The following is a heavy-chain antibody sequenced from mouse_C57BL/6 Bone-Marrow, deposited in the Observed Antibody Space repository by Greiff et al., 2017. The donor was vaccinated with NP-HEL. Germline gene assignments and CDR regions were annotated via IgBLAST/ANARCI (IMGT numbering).Heavy chain of an antibody. CDR2: IYPRSGNT. V-gene: IGHV1-81*01. CDR1: GYTFTSYG. D-gene: IGHD3-1*01. CDR3: GEVGYGSRFAY. Sequence: QVQLQESGAELARPGASVKLSCKASGYTFTSYGISWVKQRTGQGLEWIGEIYPRSGNTYYNEKFKGKATLTADKSSSTAYMELRSLTSEDSAVYFCGEVGYGSRFAYWGQGTLVTVSA. J-gene: IGHJ3*01.